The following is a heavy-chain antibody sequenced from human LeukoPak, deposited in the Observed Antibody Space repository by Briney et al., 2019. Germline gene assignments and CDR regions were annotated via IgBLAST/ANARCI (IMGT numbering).Heavy chain of an antibody. V-gene: IGHV3-74*01. CDR3: ARESFIL. Sequence: GGSLRLSCAASGFTFSSYWMHWVRQAPGKGLVWVSRIRSDGSTTNYADSVKGRFTISRDNGKNTLYLQMNSLRAEDTAVYYCARESFILGGQGTLVTVSS. CDR1: GFTFSSYW. CDR2: IRSDGSTT. J-gene: IGHJ4*02.